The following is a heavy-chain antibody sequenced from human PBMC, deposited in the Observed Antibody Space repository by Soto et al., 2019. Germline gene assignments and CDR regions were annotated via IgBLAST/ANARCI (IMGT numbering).Heavy chain of an antibody. CDR1: GFTFSKYW. CDR2: INKDGGT. CDR3: VREGVKWNDFS. D-gene: IGHD1-20*01. J-gene: IGHJ5*01. V-gene: IGHV3-74*01. Sequence: EVQLVEAGGGSVQPGGSLTLSCAASGFTFSKYWMHWVRQSPGKGLVWVSRINKDGGTTYADFVKGRFTISRDNAKNTLYMQMTSLGGDDTAVYYCVREGVKWNDFSWGQGTLVIVSS.